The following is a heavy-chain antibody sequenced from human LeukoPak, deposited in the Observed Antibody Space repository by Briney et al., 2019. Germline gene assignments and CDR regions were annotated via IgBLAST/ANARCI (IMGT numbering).Heavy chain of an antibody. D-gene: IGHD6-13*01. CDR1: GGSISSNNW. J-gene: IGHJ5*02. CDR3: ARKISAAGSRWFDP. Sequence: SETLSLTCAVSGGSISSNNWWSWVRQPPGKGLEWIGEIYHSGGTNYNPSLKSRVTISVDKSKNQFSLKLSSVTAADTAVYYCARKISAAGSRWFDPWGQGTLVTVSS. CDR2: IYHSGGT. V-gene: IGHV4-4*02.